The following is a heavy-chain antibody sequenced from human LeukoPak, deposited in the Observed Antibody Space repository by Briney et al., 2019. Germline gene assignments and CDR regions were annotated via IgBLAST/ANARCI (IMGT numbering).Heavy chain of an antibody. D-gene: IGHD3-3*01. CDR2: ISAYNGNT. Sequence: ASVKVSCTASGYIFNTYGISWVRQAPGQGLEWMGWISAYNGNTNYAQMFQGRVTMTTDTSTSTAYMELRSLRSDDTAVDYRAREGEEWPFYHFDLRGQGTLVTVSS. CDR3: AREGEEWPFYHFDL. V-gene: IGHV1-18*01. J-gene: IGHJ4*02. CDR1: GYIFNTYG.